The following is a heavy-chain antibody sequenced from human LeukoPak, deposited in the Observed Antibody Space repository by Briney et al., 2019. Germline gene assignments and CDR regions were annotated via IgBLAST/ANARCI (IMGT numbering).Heavy chain of an antibody. J-gene: IGHJ4*02. Sequence: PGGSLRLSCAASGFTFSSYGMHWVRQAPGKGLEWVAVIWYDGSNKYYEYCVKRRFTLSRDNYKNTQYQQINMLRAEDTAVYYCAKVRAYNWNYVDYFDYWGQGTLVTVSS. V-gene: IGHV3-33*06. CDR3: AKVRAYNWNYVDYFDY. CDR1: GFTFSSYG. D-gene: IGHD1-7*01. CDR2: IWYDGSNK.